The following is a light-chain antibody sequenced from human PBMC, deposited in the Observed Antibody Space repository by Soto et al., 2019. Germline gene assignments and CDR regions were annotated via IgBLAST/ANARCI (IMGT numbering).Light chain of an antibody. CDR3: QSYDSSLGAV. CDR2: GNT. V-gene: IGLV1-40*01. Sequence: QSVLTQPPSVSGAPGQRVTISCTGRGSNIGAGFDVHWYQQLPGTVPKLLIHGNTNRPAGVPDRFSGSRSGTSASLAITGLQVEEDADYYCQSYDSSLGAVFGGGTQLTVL. J-gene: IGLJ2*01. CDR1: GSNIGAGFD.